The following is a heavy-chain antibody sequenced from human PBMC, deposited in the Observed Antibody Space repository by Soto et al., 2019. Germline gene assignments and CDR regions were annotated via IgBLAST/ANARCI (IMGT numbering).Heavy chain of an antibody. Sequence: EVQLLESGGGLVQPGGSLRLSCAASGFTFSSYAMSWVRQAPGKGLEWVSAISGSGGSTYYADSVKGRFTISRDNSKKTLYLQRNSLRAEYTAVNYCAKGIVAMIRYYYYYGMDVWGQGTTVTVSS. D-gene: IGHD5-12*01. CDR2: ISGSGGST. CDR1: GFTFSSYA. CDR3: AKGIVAMIRYYYYYGMDV. J-gene: IGHJ6*02. V-gene: IGHV3-23*01.